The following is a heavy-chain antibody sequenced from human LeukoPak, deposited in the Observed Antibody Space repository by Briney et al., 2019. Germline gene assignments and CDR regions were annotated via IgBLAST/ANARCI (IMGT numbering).Heavy chain of an antibody. V-gene: IGHV3-15*01. J-gene: IGHJ3*02. CDR2: IKSRTDGGTT. D-gene: IGHD6-19*01. CDR1: GFTFSSYG. Sequence: AGGSLRLSCAASGFTFSSYGMSWVRQAPGKGLEWVGRIKSRTDGGTTDYAAPVKGRFTISRDGSKNTLFLQMKSLKTEDTAVYYCTTEGYRSGWWAAFDIWGQGTMVTVSS. CDR3: TTEGYRSGWWAAFDI.